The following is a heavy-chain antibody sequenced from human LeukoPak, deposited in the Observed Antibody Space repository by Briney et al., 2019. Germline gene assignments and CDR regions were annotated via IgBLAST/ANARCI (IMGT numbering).Heavy chain of an antibody. Sequence: GSLRLSCAASGFTFSSYAMHWIRQPLGKGLEWIGYIYYSGSTNYNPSLKSRVTISVDTSKNQFSLKLSSVTAADTAVYYCARDLGVWRGGSYSDAFDIWGQGTMVTVSS. J-gene: IGHJ3*02. D-gene: IGHD1-26*01. CDR1: GFTFSSYA. CDR3: ARDLGVWRGGSYSDAFDI. CDR2: IYYSGST. V-gene: IGHV4-59*01.